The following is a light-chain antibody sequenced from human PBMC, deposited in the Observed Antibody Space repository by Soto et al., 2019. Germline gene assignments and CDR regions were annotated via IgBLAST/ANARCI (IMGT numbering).Light chain of an antibody. CDR3: QTWGTGLYV. CDR1: SGHSTYA. J-gene: IGLJ1*01. Sequence: QTVVTQSPSASASLGASVKLTCTLSSGHSTYAIAWHQQQAEKGPRFLMKLNNDGSHSKGDGIPDRFSGSSSGAERYLTISSLQSEDEADYYCQTWGTGLYVVGAGTKLTVL. CDR2: LNNDGSH. V-gene: IGLV4-69*02.